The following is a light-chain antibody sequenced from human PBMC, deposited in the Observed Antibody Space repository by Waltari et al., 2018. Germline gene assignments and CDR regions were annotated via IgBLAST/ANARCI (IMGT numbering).Light chain of an antibody. CDR2: EGS. CDR3: CSYAGSSTDVV. CDR1: SSAVGSYNL. V-gene: IGLV2-23*01. J-gene: IGLJ2*01. Sequence: QSALTQPASVSGSPGQSLPISCTGTSSAVGSYNLVSWYQQHPGKAPKLMIYEGSKRPSGVSNRFSGSKSGNTASLTISGLQAEDEADYYCCSYAGSSTDVVFGGGTKLTVL.